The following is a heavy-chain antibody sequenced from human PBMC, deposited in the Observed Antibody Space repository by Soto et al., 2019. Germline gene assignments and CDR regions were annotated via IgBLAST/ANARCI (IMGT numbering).Heavy chain of an antibody. D-gene: IGHD2-15*01. J-gene: IGHJ6*03. CDR1: GYTFTSYD. V-gene: IGHV1-8*01. Sequence: QVQLVQSGAEVKKPGASVKVSCKASGYTFTSYDINWVRQATGQGLEWMGWMNPNRGNTGYAQKFQGRVTMTRNTSISTAYMELSSLRSEDTAVYYCARAACGGSCYSEISDYYYYYMDVWGKGTTVTVSS. CDR2: MNPNRGNT. CDR3: ARAACGGSCYSEISDYYYYYMDV.